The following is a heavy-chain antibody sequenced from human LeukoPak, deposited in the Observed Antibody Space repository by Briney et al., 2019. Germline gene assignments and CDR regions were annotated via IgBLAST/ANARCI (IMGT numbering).Heavy chain of an antibody. J-gene: IGHJ4*02. CDR2: IYYSGST. CDR3: ARQAKHYYGSENPFDY. D-gene: IGHD3-10*01. Sequence: SETLSLTCTVSGGSISSSSYYWGWIRQPPGKGLEWIGSIYYSGSTYYNPSLKSRVTISVDTSKNQFSLKLSSVTAADTAVYYCARQAKHYYGSENPFDYWGQGTLVTVSS. CDR1: GGSISSSSYY. V-gene: IGHV4-39*01.